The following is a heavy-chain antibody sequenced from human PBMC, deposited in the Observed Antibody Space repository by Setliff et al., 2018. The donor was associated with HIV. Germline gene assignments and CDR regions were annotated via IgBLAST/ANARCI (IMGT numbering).Heavy chain of an antibody. D-gene: IGHD6-25*01. Sequence: PGGSLRLSCAASGFTFSAYSMNWVRQVPGKGLEWVSCISTSGNFIYYADSVKGRFTVSRDNAKNSLYLQMNSLRAGDTAVYYCARTSRAAYWGRGTLVTVSS. CDR1: GFTFSAYS. V-gene: IGHV3-21*06. CDR3: ARTSRAAY. J-gene: IGHJ4*02. CDR2: ISTSGNFI.